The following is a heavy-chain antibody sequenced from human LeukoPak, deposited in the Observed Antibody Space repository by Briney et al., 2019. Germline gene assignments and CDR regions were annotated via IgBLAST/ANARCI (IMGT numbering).Heavy chain of an antibody. CDR3: ARHLQDTAMVSPLYYFDN. D-gene: IGHD5-18*01. V-gene: IGHV4-59*08. CDR1: GGSISRYY. CDR2: IYYSGSA. J-gene: IGHJ4*02. Sequence: SETLSLTCTVSGGSISRYYCSWIRQPPGKGLEWIGYIYYSGSAKYNPSLKSRVTISVDTSKNQFSLRLSSVTAADTALYYCARHLQDTAMVSPLYYFDNWGQGTLVTVSS.